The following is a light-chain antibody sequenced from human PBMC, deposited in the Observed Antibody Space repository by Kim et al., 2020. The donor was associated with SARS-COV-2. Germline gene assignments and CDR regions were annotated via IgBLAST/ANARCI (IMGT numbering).Light chain of an antibody. V-gene: IGLV6-57*04. CDR1: SGSIASNY. CDR3: QSYDSSYWA. CDR2: EDN. Sequence: NFMLTQPHSVSESPGKTVTISCTRSSGSIASNYVQWYQQRPGSAPTTVIYEDNQRPSGVPDRFSGSIDSSSNSASLTISGLKTEDEADYYCQSYDSSYWAFGGGTQLTVL. J-gene: IGLJ3*02.